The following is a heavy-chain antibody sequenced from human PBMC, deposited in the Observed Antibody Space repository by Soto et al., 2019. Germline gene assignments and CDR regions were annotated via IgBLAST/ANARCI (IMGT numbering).Heavy chain of an antibody. V-gene: IGHV4-39*01. D-gene: IGHD2-2*03. Sequence: QLQLQESCPGLVKPSETLSLTCTVCGGSVSSNSYSWGWIRQSPGKGLEWIGTIYSTENTYYHPSRLRPVPLSLDPSMNEFSLRLSSVTAADTAVYYCARLNGYCVSTSCHVYYGMDVWGQGTTVTVSS. J-gene: IGHJ6*02. CDR1: GGSVSSNSYS. CDR3: ARLNGYCVSTSCHVYYGMDV. CDR2: IYSTENT.